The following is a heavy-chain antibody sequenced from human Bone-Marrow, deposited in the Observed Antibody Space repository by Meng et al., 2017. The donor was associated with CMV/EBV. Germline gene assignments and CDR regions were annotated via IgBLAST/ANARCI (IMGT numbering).Heavy chain of an antibody. D-gene: IGHD1-1*01. CDR3: ARDRNELPGDY. J-gene: IGHJ4*02. CDR1: GFTFSSYA. Sequence: GGSLRLSCAASGFTFSSYAMHWVRQAPGKGLDWVAVISYDGSNKYYADSVKGRFTISRDNSKNTLYLQMNSRRAEDTAVYYCARDRNELPGDYWGQGALVTIYS. V-gene: IGHV3-30*04. CDR2: ISYDGSNK.